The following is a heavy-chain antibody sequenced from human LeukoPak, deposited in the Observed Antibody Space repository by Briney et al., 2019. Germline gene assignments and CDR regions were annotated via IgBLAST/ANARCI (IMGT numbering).Heavy chain of an antibody. D-gene: IGHD3-10*01. Sequence: SETLSLTCTVSGGSISSGDYYWSWIRQPPGKGLEWIGYIYYSGSTYYNPSLKSRVTISVDTSKNQFSLKLSSVTAADTAVYYCEIYGSEFGIAPPVWGQGTTVTVSS. V-gene: IGHV4-30-4*01. CDR1: GGSISSGDYY. CDR2: IYYSGST. J-gene: IGHJ6*02. CDR3: EIYGSEFGIAPPV.